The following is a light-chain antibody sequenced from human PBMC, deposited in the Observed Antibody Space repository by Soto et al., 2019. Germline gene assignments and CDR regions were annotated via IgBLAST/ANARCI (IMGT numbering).Light chain of an antibody. Sequence: IVLTQSPCTLSLSPGERATLSCRASQTVSSTYLAWYQQKPGQAPRLLLYGASSRATGIPDRFSGRGSGTDFTLTISRLEPEDFAVYYCQQYDVSPWTFGQGTKVEI. V-gene: IGKV3-20*01. J-gene: IGKJ1*01. CDR2: GAS. CDR1: QTVSSTY. CDR3: QQYDVSPWT.